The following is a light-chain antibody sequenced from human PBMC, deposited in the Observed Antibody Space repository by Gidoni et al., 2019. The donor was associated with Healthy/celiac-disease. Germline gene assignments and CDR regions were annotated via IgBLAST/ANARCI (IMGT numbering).Light chain of an antibody. Sequence: EIVLTQSPATLSLSPGERDTLSCRASQSVSSYLAWYQHKPGQAHRLLIYYASNRATGIPARFSGSGSGTDFTLTISSLEPEDFAVYYCQQRSNWLTFXGXTKVEIK. CDR3: QQRSNWLT. CDR2: YAS. J-gene: IGKJ4*01. V-gene: IGKV3-11*01. CDR1: QSVSSY.